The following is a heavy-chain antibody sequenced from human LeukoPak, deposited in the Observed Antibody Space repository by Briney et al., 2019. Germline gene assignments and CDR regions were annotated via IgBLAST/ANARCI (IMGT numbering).Heavy chain of an antibody. V-gene: IGHV4-59*01. Sequence: SETLSLTCTVSGGSISSYYWSWIRQPPGKGLEWIGYIYYSGSTNYNPSLKSRVTISVDTSKNQFSLKLSSATAADTAVYCCAREARDYFDYWGQGTLVTVSS. CDR1: GGSISSYY. J-gene: IGHJ4*02. CDR2: IYYSGST. D-gene: IGHD3-10*01. CDR3: AREARDYFDY.